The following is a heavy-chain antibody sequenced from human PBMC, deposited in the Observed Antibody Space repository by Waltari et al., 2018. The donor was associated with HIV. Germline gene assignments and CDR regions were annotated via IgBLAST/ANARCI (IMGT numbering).Heavy chain of an antibody. CDR1: GLSFSLFA. D-gene: IGHD6-13*01. CDR3: AFGGHFYHSSPRDP. CDR2: QPSAGRHN. V-gene: IGHV3-30*01. J-gene: IGHJ5*02. Sequence: QVQLVESGGGVVHPGGSLRISCVGSGLSFSLFAFHRVRQAPGKGLEWVELQPSAGRHNGFADSMYGPSTISADNCKHALYVPMNSLRSEDTAVYDSAFGGHFYHSSPRDPWGERTLVLVPS.